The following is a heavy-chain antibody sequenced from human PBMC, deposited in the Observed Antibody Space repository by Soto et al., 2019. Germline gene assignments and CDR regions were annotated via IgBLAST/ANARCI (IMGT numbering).Heavy chain of an antibody. J-gene: IGHJ4*02. CDR1: GYSFTSLD. D-gene: IGHD1-26*01. CDR3: ARGVTAGVDY. Sequence: SVKVSCKASGYSFTSLDINWVRQTTGQGLEWMGWMQPSSGRTGYAQKFQGRVTMTRDTSINTAYMELSRLTSDDTAFYYCARGVTAGVDYWGQGTLFTVSP. CDR2: MQPSSGRT. V-gene: IGHV1-8*01.